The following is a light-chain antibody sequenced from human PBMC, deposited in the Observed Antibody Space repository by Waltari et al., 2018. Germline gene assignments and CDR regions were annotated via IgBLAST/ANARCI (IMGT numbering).Light chain of an antibody. J-gene: IGKJ1*01. V-gene: IGKV3-20*01. CDR3: QKYGSLPAT. CDR2: DAS. Sequence: SCRASQSVSRFLAWYQQKPGQAPRLLIYDASSRATGIPDRFSGSGSGTDFSLTISRLEPEDFAVYCCQKYGSLPATFGQGTKVEIK. CDR1: QSVSRF.